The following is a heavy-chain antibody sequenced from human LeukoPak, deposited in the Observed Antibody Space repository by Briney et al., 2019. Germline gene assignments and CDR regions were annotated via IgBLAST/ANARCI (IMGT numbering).Heavy chain of an antibody. J-gene: IGHJ4*02. Sequence: SETLSLTCTVSGGSLSSYYWSWIRQPPGKGLEWSGYIYSRGLTRGSTNYNPSLKSRVTISVDTSKNQFSLKLSSVTAADTAVHYCARDQEYSGSYYRYFDFWGQGALVTVSS. CDR3: ARDQEYSGSYYRYFDF. D-gene: IGHD1-26*01. CDR2: IYSRGLTRGST. V-gene: IGHV4-59*01. CDR1: GGSLSSYY.